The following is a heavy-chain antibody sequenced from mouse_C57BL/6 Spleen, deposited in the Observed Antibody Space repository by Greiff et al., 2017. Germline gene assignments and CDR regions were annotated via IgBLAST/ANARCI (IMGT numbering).Heavy chain of an antibody. J-gene: IGHJ3*01. CDR3: ARHDYDGGFAY. CDR2: ISSGSSTI. Sequence: EVHLVESGGGLVKPGGSLKLSCAASGFTFCDYGMHWVRQAPEKGLEWVAYISSGSSTIYYADTVKGRFTISRDNAKNTLFLQMTSLRSEDTAMYYCARHDYDGGFAYWGQGTLVTVSA. D-gene: IGHD2-4*01. CDR1: GFTFCDYG. V-gene: IGHV5-17*01.